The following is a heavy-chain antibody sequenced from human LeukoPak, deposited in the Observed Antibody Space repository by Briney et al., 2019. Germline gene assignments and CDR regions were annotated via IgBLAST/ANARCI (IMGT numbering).Heavy chain of an antibody. V-gene: IGHV2-70*11. D-gene: IGHD1-1*01. CDR3: ARDLIATRHFDY. CDR1: GFSLGTSGMC. Sequence: SGPTLVKPTQTLTLTCSFSGFSLGTSGMCVSWIRQPPGKALEWLARIDWDDDKYYSTSLKTRLTISKDTSKNQVVLTMTNMDPVDTATYYCARDLIATRHFDYWGQGTLVTVSS. J-gene: IGHJ4*02. CDR2: IDWDDDK.